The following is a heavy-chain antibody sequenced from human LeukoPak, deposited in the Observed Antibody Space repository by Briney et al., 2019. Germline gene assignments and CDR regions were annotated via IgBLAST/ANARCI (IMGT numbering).Heavy chain of an antibody. V-gene: IGHV3-15*07. CDR1: GFTFRNYG. J-gene: IGHJ4*02. CDR3: AIAYYDTSASDY. CDR2: IKSKANDETT. Sequence: PGRSLRLSCAASGFTFRNYGMHWIRQAPGKGLEWVGRIKSKANDETTVYAAPVKGRFTISRDDSKNTLYLQMNSLKTKDTALYYCAIAYYDTSASDYWGQGTLVTVSS. D-gene: IGHD3-22*01.